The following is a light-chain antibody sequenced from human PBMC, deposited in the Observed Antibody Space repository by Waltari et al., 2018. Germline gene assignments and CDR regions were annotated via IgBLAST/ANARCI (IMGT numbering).Light chain of an antibody. CDR1: QTVMTTY. Sequence: EIVLTQSPVTLSLSPGAIATLSCRASQTVMTTYLAWYQQKPGQAPTLLIYGASSRATGIPDRFSGSGSGTDFSLTISSLEDEDFAVYYCQQYDSSPLTFGGGTKVEIK. V-gene: IGKV3-20*01. CDR2: GAS. J-gene: IGKJ4*01. CDR3: QQYDSSPLT.